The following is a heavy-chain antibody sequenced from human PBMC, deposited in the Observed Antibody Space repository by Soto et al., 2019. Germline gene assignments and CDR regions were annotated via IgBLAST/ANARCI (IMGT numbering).Heavy chain of an antibody. J-gene: IGHJ6*02. V-gene: IGHV4-34*01. D-gene: IGHD5-12*01. CDR1: GGSSSGYY. CDR3: ARVATLYYYYYYGMDV. CDR2: INHSGST. Sequence: SETLSLTCAVYGGSSSGYYWSWIRQPPGKGLEWIGEINHSGSTNYNPSLKSRVTISVDTSKNQFSLKLSSVTAADTAVYYCARVATLYYYYYYGMDVWGQGTTVTVSS.